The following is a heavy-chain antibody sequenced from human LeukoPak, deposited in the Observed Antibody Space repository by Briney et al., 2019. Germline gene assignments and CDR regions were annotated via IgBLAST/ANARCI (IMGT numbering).Heavy chain of an antibody. CDR1: GGSISSSSYY. Sequence: LSLTCTVSGGSISSSSYYWGWMRQPPGKGLEWVSYISSSSSTIYYADSVRGRFTISRDNAKNSLYLQMNSLRAEDTAVYYCARGGWEFDYWGQGTLVTVSS. CDR3: ARGGWEFDY. CDR2: ISSSSSTI. D-gene: IGHD1-26*01. V-gene: IGHV3-11*04. J-gene: IGHJ4*02.